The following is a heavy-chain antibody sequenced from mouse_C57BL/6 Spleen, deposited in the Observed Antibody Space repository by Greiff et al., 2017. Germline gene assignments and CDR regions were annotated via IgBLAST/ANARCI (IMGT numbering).Heavy chain of an antibody. V-gene: IGHV1-64*01. J-gene: IGHJ2*01. CDR2: IHPNSGST. CDR3: AMVGFDY. Sequence: QVQLKQPGAELVKPGASVKLSCKASGYTFTSYWMHWVKQRPGQGLEWIGMIHPNSGSTNYNEKFTSKATLTVDKSSRTAYMQLSSLTTEDSAGYYCAMVGFDYWGQGTTLTVSS. CDR1: GYTFTSYW. D-gene: IGHD1-1*02.